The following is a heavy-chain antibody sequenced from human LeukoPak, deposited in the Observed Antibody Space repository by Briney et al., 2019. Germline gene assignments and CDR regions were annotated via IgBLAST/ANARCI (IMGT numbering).Heavy chain of an antibody. CDR3: ARLDILVPRAVEWFDP. Sequence: SETLSLTCIVSGDSISGKYWSWIRRPAGKGLEWLGRIYSSGTTDYSPSFMSRVTISLDTSKNHISLRLRSVTAADTAVYYCARLDILVPRAVEWFDPWGQGTVVTVSS. D-gene: IGHD2-2*01. CDR1: GDSISGKY. CDR2: IYSSGTT. V-gene: IGHV4-4*07. J-gene: IGHJ5*01.